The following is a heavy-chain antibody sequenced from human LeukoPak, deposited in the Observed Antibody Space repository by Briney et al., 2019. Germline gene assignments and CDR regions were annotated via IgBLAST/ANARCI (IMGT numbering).Heavy chain of an antibody. CDR1: GYPFTRYY. CDR3: ARSRDSRGYPDAFDV. Sequence: GASVKGSCKASGYPFTRYYIHWVRQAPGQGLEWMGWINPNSGGSHYAQTFQDRVTLTRDTSISTAYMELNRLRSDDTAVYYCARSRDSRGYPDAFDVWGQGTMVTVSS. J-gene: IGHJ3*01. V-gene: IGHV1-2*02. D-gene: IGHD3-22*01. CDR2: INPNSGGS.